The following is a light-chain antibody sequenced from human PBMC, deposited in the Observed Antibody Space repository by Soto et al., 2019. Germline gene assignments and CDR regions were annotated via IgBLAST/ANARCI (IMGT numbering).Light chain of an antibody. CDR3: QQYNKWPRT. J-gene: IGKJ1*01. Sequence: EIVRSQSPATQSVSPGEIATLSFMASQSVSINLAWYQQRPGQAPRLLIYGASTRALGIPARFSGSGSGTEFTLTISSLQSEDFAVYYCQQYNKWPRTFGQGTNVDI. CDR2: GAS. CDR1: QSVSIN. V-gene: IGKV3-15*01.